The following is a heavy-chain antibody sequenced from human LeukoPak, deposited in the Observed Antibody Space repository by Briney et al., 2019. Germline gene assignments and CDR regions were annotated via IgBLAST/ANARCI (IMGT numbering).Heavy chain of an antibody. Sequence: ASVKVSCKASGYTFTSYDINWVRQATGQGLEWMGWMNPNSGNTGYAQKFQGRVTMTRNTSISTAYMELSSLRSEDTAVYYCARGSLAIGKFAYYYYYGMDVWGQGTTVTVSS. CDR1: GYTFTSYD. V-gene: IGHV1-8*01. J-gene: IGHJ6*02. D-gene: IGHD3-10*01. CDR2: MNPNSGNT. CDR3: ARGSLAIGKFAYYYYYGMDV.